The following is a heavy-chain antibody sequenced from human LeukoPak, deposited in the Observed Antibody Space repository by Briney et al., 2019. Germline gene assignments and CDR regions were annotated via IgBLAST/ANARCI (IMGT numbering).Heavy chain of an antibody. Sequence: GGSLRLSCTASRFTFSNYAMSWVRQAPGKGLEWVSAISGSGDATYYAGSVKGRFTISRDNSKNTLYLQMNSLRAEDTAIYYCAKGSSCSSLSCYARAPYNWFDPWGQGTLVTVSS. J-gene: IGHJ5*02. CDR2: ISGSGDAT. CDR1: RFTFSNYA. D-gene: IGHD2-2*01. V-gene: IGHV3-23*01. CDR3: AKGSSCSSLSCYARAPYNWFDP.